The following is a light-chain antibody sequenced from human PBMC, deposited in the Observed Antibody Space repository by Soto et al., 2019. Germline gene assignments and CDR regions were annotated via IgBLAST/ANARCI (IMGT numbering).Light chain of an antibody. CDR1: QSVDRSY. J-gene: IGKJ2*01. CDR3: QQYVNSPPMFT. Sequence: EGVLTQSPGTLSLSPGERATLSCRASQSVDRSYLAWYQQRPGQAPRLLIYGASSRATGIPDRFSGSGSGTDFTLTISRLEPEDFAVYHCQQYVNSPPMFTFGQGTKVDIK. V-gene: IGKV3-20*01. CDR2: GAS.